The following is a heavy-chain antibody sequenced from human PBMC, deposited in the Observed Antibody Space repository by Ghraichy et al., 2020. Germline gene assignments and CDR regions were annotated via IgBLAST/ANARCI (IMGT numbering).Heavy chain of an antibody. Sequence: GGSLRLSCVASGLMFSPNTMNWVRQAPGKGLEWVSSISSSTRYIYYADSVKGRFTISRDNARNSLYLQMNSLRAEDTAVYYCSRGGGAGTPVHYHMDVWGLGTTVTVSS. CDR3: SRGGGAGTPVHYHMDV. J-gene: IGHJ6*02. D-gene: IGHD6-19*01. CDR2: ISSSTRYI. CDR1: GLMFSPNT. V-gene: IGHV3-21*01.